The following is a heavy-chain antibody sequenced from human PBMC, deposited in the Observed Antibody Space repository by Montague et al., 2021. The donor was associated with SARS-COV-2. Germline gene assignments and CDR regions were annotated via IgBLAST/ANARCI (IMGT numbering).Heavy chain of an antibody. CDR2: ISSSSSTI. J-gene: IGHJ6*02. CDR1: GFTFSSYS. V-gene: IGHV3-48*02. CDR3: ARDRWDRNGMDV. D-gene: IGHD5-24*01. Sequence: SLRLSCAASGFTFSSYSMNWARQAPGKGLEWVSYISSSSSTIYYADSVKGRFTISRDNAKNSLYLQMNSLRDEDTAVYYCARDRWDRNGMDVWGQGTTVTVSS.